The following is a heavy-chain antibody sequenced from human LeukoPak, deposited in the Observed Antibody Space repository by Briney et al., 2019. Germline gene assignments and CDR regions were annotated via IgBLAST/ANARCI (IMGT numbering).Heavy chain of an antibody. Sequence: GGSLRLSCAASGFTFSSYWMSWVRQAPGKGLEWVANIKQDGSEKNYVDSVKGRFTISRDNAKNSLYLQMNSLRAEDTAVYYCAKVKGGGEYYDILTGYLARFYFDYWGQGTLVTVSS. CDR1: GFTFSSYW. V-gene: IGHV3-7*01. CDR3: AKVKGGGEYYDILTGYLARFYFDY. CDR2: IKQDGSEK. J-gene: IGHJ4*02. D-gene: IGHD3-9*01.